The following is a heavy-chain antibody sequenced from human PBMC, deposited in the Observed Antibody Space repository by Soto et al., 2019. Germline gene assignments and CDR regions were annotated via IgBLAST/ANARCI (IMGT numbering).Heavy chain of an antibody. CDR3: ARLNYGDYPNVRYYYGMDV. V-gene: IGHV1-8*01. D-gene: IGHD4-17*01. Sequence: ASVKVSCKASGYTFTSYDINWVRQATGQGLEWMGWMNPNSGNTGYAQKFQGRVTMTRNTSISTAYMELSSLRSEDTAVYYCARLNYGDYPNVRYYYGMDVWGQGTTVTLSS. J-gene: IGHJ6*02. CDR2: MNPNSGNT. CDR1: GYTFTSYD.